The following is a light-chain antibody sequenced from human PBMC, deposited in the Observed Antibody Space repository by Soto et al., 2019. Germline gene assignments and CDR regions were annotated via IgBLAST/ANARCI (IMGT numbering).Light chain of an antibody. CDR1: SSEVGSYNR. Sequence: QSVLTQPPSLSGAPGQSVTISCTGNSSEVGSYNRVSWYQQPPGTAPKLMIYEVSNRPSGVPDRFSGSKSGNTASLTISGLQAEDEADYYCSSYTSSSTVFGGGTKVTVL. CDR2: EVS. V-gene: IGLV2-18*02. J-gene: IGLJ2*01. CDR3: SSYTSSSTV.